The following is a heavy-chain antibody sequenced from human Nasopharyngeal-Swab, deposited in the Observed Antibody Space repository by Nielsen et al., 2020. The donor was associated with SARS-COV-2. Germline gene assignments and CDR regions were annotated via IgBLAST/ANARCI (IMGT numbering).Heavy chain of an antibody. D-gene: IGHD2-2*03. CDR2: ISGSGGST. CDR1: GFTFSSYA. V-gene: IGHV3-23*01. J-gene: IGHJ4*02. CDR3: AKGPGYCSSTSCARKAYFDY. Sequence: GGSLRLSCAASGFTFSSYAMSWVRQAPGKGLEWVSAISGSGGSTYYADSVKGRFTISRDNSKNTLHLQMNSLRAEDTAVYYCAKGPGYCSSTSCARKAYFDYWGQGTLVTVSS.